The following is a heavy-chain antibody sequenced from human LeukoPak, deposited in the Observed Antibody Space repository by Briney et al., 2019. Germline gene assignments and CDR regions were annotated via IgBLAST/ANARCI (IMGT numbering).Heavy chain of an antibody. D-gene: IGHD3-10*01. Sequence: GRPLRLSCAASGFTFSSYGMHWVRQAPGKGLEWVAAIWYDGSNKYYAHSVKGRFTISRDNSKNTLYLQMNSLRAEDTAVYYCAREGQTYYYGSGSPTDYGMDVWGKGTTVTVSS. J-gene: IGHJ6*04. V-gene: IGHV3-33*01. CDR1: GFTFSSYG. CDR2: IWYDGSNK. CDR3: AREGQTYYYGSGSPTDYGMDV.